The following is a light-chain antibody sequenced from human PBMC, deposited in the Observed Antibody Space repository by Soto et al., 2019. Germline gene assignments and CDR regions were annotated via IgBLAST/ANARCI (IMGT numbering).Light chain of an antibody. CDR1: QNIGSY. CDR3: QQCYSTRTWT. V-gene: IGKV1-39*01. J-gene: IGKJ1*01. CDR2: IAS. Sequence: DIHMTQSPFSLSASVGDSVTISCRASQNIGSYLNWYQQKPGKAPKLLIYIASNLQSGVPSRFSGSGSGTDFTLTISSLQPEDFATYYCQQCYSTRTWTFGQGTKVEIK.